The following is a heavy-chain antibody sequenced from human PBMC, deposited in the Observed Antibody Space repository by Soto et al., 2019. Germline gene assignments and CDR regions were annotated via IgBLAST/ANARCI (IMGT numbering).Heavy chain of an antibody. CDR2: INPNSGGT. CDR3: ARATVPAAPNWFHP. CDR1: GYTFTGYY. Sequence: ASVKVSCKASGYTFTGYYMHWVRQAPGQGLEWMGWINPNSGGTNYAQKFQGRVTMTRDTSISTAYMELSRLRSDDTAVYYCARATVPAAPNWFHPCGPGPLVTLSS. D-gene: IGHD2-2*01. V-gene: IGHV1-2*02. J-gene: IGHJ5*02.